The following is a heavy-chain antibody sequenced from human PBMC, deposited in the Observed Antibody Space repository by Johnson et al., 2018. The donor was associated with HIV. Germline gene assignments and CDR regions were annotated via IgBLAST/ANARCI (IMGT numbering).Heavy chain of an antibody. CDR2: INSDGSST. CDR3: ARSSGYYGTDAFDI. D-gene: IGHD3-22*01. Sequence: VQLVESGGGLVQPGGSLRLSCAASGFTFSSYWMHWVRQAPGKGLVWVSRINSDGSSTSYADSVQGRFTISRDNAKNTLYLQMNSLRPEDTAVYYCARSSGYYGTDAFDIWGQGTMVTVSS. V-gene: IGHV3-74*01. CDR1: GFTFSSYW. J-gene: IGHJ3*02.